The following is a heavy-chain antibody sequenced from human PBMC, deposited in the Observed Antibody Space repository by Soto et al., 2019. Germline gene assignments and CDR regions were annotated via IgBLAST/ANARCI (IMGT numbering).Heavy chain of an antibody. V-gene: IGHV3-7*01. Sequence: WGSLRLSCAAFGFTFSSYWMTWVRQAPGKGLEWVANTKPDGSEKNYVGSVKGRFTISRDNAKNSLFLQMDSLRAEDTAVYYCARVAYVDESFDYWGQGTLVNVSS. J-gene: IGHJ4*02. CDR1: GFTFSSYW. CDR2: TKPDGSEK. CDR3: ARVAYVDESFDY. D-gene: IGHD2-21*01.